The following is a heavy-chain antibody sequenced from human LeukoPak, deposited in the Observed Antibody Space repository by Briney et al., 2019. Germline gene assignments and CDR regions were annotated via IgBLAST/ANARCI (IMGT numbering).Heavy chain of an antibody. V-gene: IGHV3-23*01. D-gene: IGHD7-27*01. CDR2: ITNNGGGT. J-gene: IGHJ4*02. CDR3: VKEPGHNWGYFEF. Sequence: WGSLTLSCATSGFAFSDYAMTWVRQAPGKGLAWVSVITNNGGGTYYADSVKGRFTIYRHNSKNTLYLQMNNLRADDTAVFYCVKEPGHNWGYFEFWGQGTLVTVSS. CDR1: GFAFSDYA.